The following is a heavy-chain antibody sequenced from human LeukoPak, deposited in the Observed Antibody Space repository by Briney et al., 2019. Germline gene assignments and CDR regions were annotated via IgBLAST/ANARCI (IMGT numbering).Heavy chain of an antibody. CDR3: ATLAASGTGGADY. D-gene: IGHD6-13*01. CDR2: ITWNSDTI. CDR1: GFSFGDYV. J-gene: IGHJ4*02. Sequence: GGSLRLSCAASGFSFGDYVMNWVRQAPGKGLEWVSGITWNSDTIDYADSVKGRFTISRDDAKKFLYLQINSLRPEDTALYYCATLAASGTGGADYWGQGTLVTVSS. V-gene: IGHV3-9*01.